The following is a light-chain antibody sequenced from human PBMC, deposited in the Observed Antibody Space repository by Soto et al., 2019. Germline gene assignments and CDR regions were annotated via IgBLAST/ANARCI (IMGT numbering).Light chain of an antibody. J-gene: IGLJ3*02. CDR3: SSFTSSSTGV. CDR2: DVS. Sequence: QSALTQPASVSGSPGQSITISCTGTTSDFGIYNRVSWYQQHPGKAPTLMMNDVSNRPSGVSDRFSGSKSGDTASLTISGLQPEDEADYYCSSFTSSSTGVFGGGTKVTVL. CDR1: TSDFGIYNR. V-gene: IGLV2-14*03.